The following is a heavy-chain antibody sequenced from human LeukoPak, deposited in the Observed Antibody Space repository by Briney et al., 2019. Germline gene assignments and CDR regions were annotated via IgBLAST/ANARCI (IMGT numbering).Heavy chain of an antibody. Sequence: PGGSLRLSCAASGFTFSSYWMHWVRQAPGKGLVWVSRINSDGSSTSYADSVKGRFTISRGNAKNTLYLQMNSLRAEDTAVYYCAREQSSSGWYPLDFFDYWGQGTLVTVSS. V-gene: IGHV3-74*01. D-gene: IGHD6-19*01. CDR3: AREQSSSGWYPLDFFDY. J-gene: IGHJ4*02. CDR1: GFTFSSYW. CDR2: INSDGSST.